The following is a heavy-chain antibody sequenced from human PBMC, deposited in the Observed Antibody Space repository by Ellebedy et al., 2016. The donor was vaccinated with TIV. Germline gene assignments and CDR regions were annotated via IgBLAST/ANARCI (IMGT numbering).Heavy chain of an antibody. Sequence: GESLKISCAASGFIFSNYGVNWVRQAPGKGLEWVSYIGIAATIHYADSHYADFVKGRFTISRDNAKNSLYLQMNSLRAEATAVYYCAREVGGSGLFYYWGQGTLVTVSS. CDR2: IGIAATI. CDR3: AREVGGSGLFYY. J-gene: IGHJ4*02. V-gene: IGHV3-69-1*01. CDR1: GFIFSNYG. D-gene: IGHD1-26*01.